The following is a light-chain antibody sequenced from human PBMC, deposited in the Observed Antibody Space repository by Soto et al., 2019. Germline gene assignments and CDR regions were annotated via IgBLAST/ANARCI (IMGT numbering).Light chain of an antibody. J-gene: IGKJ1*01. CDR1: QSVGSN. V-gene: IGKV3-15*01. CDR2: XAY. Sequence: ILLTQCASTLSVSPGERATLACRASQSVGSNLAWYEAKPGQAPRLLSXXAYXRDTGVPARFSGSGSGTDFTLTISSLQSEDFSFDYCQQYNNWPPSWTFGQGTKVDI. CDR3: QQYNNWPPSWT.